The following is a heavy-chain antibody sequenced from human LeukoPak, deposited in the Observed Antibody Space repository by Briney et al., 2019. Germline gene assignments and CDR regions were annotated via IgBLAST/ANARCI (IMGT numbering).Heavy chain of an antibody. CDR3: ARFYDSSGLDWFDP. V-gene: IGHV4-31*03. Sequence: SQTLSLTCTVSGGSISSGGYYWSWIRQHPGKGLEWIGYVYYSGSTNYNPSLKSRVTISVDTSKNQFSLKLSSVTAADTAVYYCARFYDSSGLDWFDPWGQGTLVTVSS. CDR1: GGSISSGGYY. D-gene: IGHD3-22*01. J-gene: IGHJ5*02. CDR2: VYYSGST.